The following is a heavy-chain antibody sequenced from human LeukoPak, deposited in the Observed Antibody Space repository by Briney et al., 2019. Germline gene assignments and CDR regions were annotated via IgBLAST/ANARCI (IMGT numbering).Heavy chain of an antibody. J-gene: IGHJ4*02. CDR1: GFTFSSYA. D-gene: IGHD3-10*01. Sequence: GGSLRLSCAASGFTFSSYAMHWVRQAPGKGLEWVAVISYDGSNKNYADSVKGRFTISRDNSKNSLYLQMNSLRAEDTALYYCAKDIGHYYGSGSYYKTSKSGFDYWGQGTLVTVSS. CDR2: ISYDGSNK. CDR3: AKDIGHYYGSGSYYKTSKSGFDY. V-gene: IGHV3-30*04.